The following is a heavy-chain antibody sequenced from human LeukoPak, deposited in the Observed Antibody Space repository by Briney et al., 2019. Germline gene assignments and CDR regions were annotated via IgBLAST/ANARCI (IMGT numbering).Heavy chain of an antibody. CDR3: ARHRSAIFGVVSPFDY. V-gene: IGHV5-51*01. CDR1: GYSFTSYW. J-gene: IGHJ4*02. CDR2: IYPGDSDT. D-gene: IGHD3-3*01. Sequence: GESLKISCKGSGYSFTSYWIGCVRQMPGKGLEWMGIIYPGDSDTRYSPSFQGQVTISADKSISTAYLQWSSLKASDTAMYYCARHRSAIFGVVSPFDYWGQGTLVTVSS.